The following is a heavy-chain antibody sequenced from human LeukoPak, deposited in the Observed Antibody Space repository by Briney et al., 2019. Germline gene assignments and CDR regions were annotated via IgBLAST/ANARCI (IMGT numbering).Heavy chain of an antibody. Sequence: SETLSLTCTVSGGSISSYYWNWIRQPPGKGLEWIGYINYSGGTNYSPSLKTRVTLSIDTSKYQFSLKLSSVTAADTAVYYCARWRGYYYYMDVWGKGTTVTVSS. CDR2: INYSGGT. CDR3: ARWRGYYYYMDV. V-gene: IGHV4-59*01. D-gene: IGHD3-3*01. J-gene: IGHJ6*03. CDR1: GGSISSYY.